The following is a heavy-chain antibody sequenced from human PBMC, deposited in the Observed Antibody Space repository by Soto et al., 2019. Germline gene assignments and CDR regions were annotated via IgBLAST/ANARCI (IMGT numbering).Heavy chain of an antibody. CDR3: AKQGHRYSYAMDV. Sequence: QVQLVESGGGVVQPGRSLRLSCAASGFTFSSYDMHWVRQAPGKGLEWVAIISIDGSNKYYADSVKGRFSISRDNSKNTLYVQMNSLRAEDTAVYHCAKQGHRYSYAMDVWGQGTTVTVSS. V-gene: IGHV3-30*18. CDR2: ISIDGSNK. CDR1: GFTFSSYD. J-gene: IGHJ6*02.